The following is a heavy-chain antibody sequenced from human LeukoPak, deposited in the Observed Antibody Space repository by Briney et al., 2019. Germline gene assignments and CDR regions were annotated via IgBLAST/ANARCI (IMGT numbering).Heavy chain of an antibody. CDR1: GYTLTELS. CDR3: ATGFYGDYGYYYYYMDV. V-gene: IGHV1-24*01. D-gene: IGHD4-17*01. J-gene: IGHJ6*03. Sequence: ASVTVSCKVSGYTLTELSMHWVRQAPGKGLEWMGGFDPEDGETIYAQKFQGRVTMTEDTSTDTAYMELSSLRSEDTAVYYCATGFYGDYGYYYYYMDVWGKGTTVTVSS. CDR2: FDPEDGET.